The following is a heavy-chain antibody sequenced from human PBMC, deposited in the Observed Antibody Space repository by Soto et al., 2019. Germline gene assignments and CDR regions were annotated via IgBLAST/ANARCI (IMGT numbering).Heavy chain of an antibody. Sequence: KPSETLSLTCTVSGGSVSSGSYYWSWIRQPPGKGLEWIGYIYYSGSTNYNPSLKSRVTISVDTSKNQFSLKLSSVTAADTAVYYCARVGYSYAVYYFDYWGQGTLVTVSS. CDR3: ARVGYSYAVYYFDY. D-gene: IGHD5-18*01. V-gene: IGHV4-61*01. CDR2: IYYSGST. CDR1: GGSVSSGSYY. J-gene: IGHJ4*02.